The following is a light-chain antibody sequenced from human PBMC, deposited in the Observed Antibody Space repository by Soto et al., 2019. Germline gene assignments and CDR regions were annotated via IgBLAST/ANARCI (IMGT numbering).Light chain of an antibody. Sequence: QSALTQPASVSGSPGQSITISCTGTSSDVGGYNSVSWYQQHPDKGPKIMIYEVTNRPSGVSNRFSGSKSGNTASLTISGLQAEDEAIYHCSSYTTNSLYVFGTGTKLTVL. CDR3: SSYTTNSLYV. CDR2: EVT. J-gene: IGLJ1*01. V-gene: IGLV2-14*01. CDR1: SSDVGGYNS.